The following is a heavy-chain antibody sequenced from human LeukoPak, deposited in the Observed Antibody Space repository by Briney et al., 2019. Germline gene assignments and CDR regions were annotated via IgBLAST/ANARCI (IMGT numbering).Heavy chain of an antibody. CDR1: GFTFSSYA. J-gene: IGHJ6*03. Sequence: PGGSLRLSCAASGFTFSSYAMHWVRQAPGKGLEWVAVISYDGSNKYYADSVKGRFTISRDNSKNTLYLQMNSLRAEDTAVYYCARGSVGYYYDSSGYYHPYYYYYMDVWGKGTTVTVSS. D-gene: IGHD3-22*01. CDR2: ISYDGSNK. CDR3: ARGSVGYYYDSSGYYHPYYYYYMDV. V-gene: IGHV3-30*04.